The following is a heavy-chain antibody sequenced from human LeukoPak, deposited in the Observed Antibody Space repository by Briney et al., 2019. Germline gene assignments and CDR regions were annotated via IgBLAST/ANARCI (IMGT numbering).Heavy chain of an antibody. J-gene: IGHJ4*02. CDR2: ISHSRST. Sequence: SETLSLTGAVYGGSFSGYCWSWIRQPPGKGLEWIGEISHSRSTNNNPSLKSRVTISVDTSKNQFSLKLSSVTAADTAVYYCARGGEYGSGSYYKYWGQGTLVTVSS. CDR1: GGSFSGYC. CDR3: ARGGEYGSGSYYKY. V-gene: IGHV4-34*01. D-gene: IGHD3-10*01.